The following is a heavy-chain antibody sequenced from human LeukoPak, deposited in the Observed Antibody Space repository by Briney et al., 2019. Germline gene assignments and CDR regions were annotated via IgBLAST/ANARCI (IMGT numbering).Heavy chain of an antibody. CDR2: IYYSGST. CDR3: ARTPTYYDILTGYEDAFDI. CDR1: GGSISSSSYY. V-gene: IGHV4-39*01. D-gene: IGHD3-9*01. Sequence: SETLSLTCTVSGGSISSSSYYWGWIRQPPGKGLGWIGSIYYSGSTYYSPSLKSRVTISVDTSKNQFSLKLSSVTAADTAVYYCARTPTYYDILTGYEDAFDIWGQGTMVTVSS. J-gene: IGHJ3*02.